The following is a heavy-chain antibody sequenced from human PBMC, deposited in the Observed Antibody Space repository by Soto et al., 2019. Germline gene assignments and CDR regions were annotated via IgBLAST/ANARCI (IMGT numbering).Heavy chain of an antibody. V-gene: IGHV3-33*01. D-gene: IGHD6-19*01. Sequence: PACSIRISSAASGVTLNSYGIHCARQNPGKGLEWVAVIWYDGSNKYYADSVKGRFTISRDNSKNTLYLQMSSLKASDTAIHYCARDIAVAAMYGMAFWGQGTTVPGSS. CDR3: ARDIAVAAMYGMAF. CDR2: IWYDGSNK. CDR1: GVTLNSYG. J-gene: IGHJ6*02.